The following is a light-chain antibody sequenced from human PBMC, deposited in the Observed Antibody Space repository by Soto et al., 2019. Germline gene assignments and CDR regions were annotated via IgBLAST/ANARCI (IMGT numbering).Light chain of an antibody. CDR1: QHVSSN. CDR3: QQYNNWPYT. Sequence: EIVMTQSPATLSVSPGGSATLSCRASQHVSSNLAWYRQKPGQAPPLLIYRASTRATGIPARFSGSGSGTDFTLTISSLQSEDFAVYYCQQYNNWPYTFGQGTKLEIK. V-gene: IGKV3-15*01. J-gene: IGKJ2*01. CDR2: RAS.